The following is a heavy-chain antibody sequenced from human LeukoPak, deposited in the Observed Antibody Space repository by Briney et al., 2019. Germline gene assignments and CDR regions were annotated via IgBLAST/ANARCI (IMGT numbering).Heavy chain of an antibody. CDR1: GYIFTDYG. Sequence: GASVKVSCKASGYIFTDYGVSWVRQAPGQGLEWMGWVSPNSGNTNYPQKFQDRVTMTTDTSTTTAYMELKGLTSDDTAVYYCARGRRTTLPKYWGQGTRVTVSS. CDR2: VSPNSGNT. V-gene: IGHV1-18*04. D-gene: IGHD4-11*01. J-gene: IGHJ4*02. CDR3: ARGRRTTLPKY.